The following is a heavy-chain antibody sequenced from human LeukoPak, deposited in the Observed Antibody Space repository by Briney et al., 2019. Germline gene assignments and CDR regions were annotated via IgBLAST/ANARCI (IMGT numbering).Heavy chain of an antibody. J-gene: IGHJ4*02. D-gene: IGHD3-10*01. V-gene: IGHV4-39*07. Sequence: SETLSLTCTVSGGSISSSSYYWGWIRQPPGKGLEWIGSIYYSGSTYYNPSLKSRVTISVDTSKNQFSLKLSSVTAADTAVYYCASRLTMVRGVMGEFDYWGQGTLVTVSS. CDR2: IYYSGST. CDR3: ASRLTMVRGVMGEFDY. CDR1: GGSISSSSYY.